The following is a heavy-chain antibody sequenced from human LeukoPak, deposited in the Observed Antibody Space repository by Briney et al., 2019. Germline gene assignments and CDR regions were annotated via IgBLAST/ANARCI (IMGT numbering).Heavy chain of an antibody. V-gene: IGHV3-33*01. J-gene: IGHJ4*02. D-gene: IGHD6-13*01. CDR3: ARDRTSSRWPYFDY. Sequence: GRSLRLSCAASGLIFSSYGMHWVRQAAGKRLEWVAVIWYDGSNKYYADSVKGRFTISRDNSKNTLYLQMNSLRAEDTAVYYCARDRTSSRWPYFDYWGQGTLVTVSS. CDR1: GLIFSSYG. CDR2: IWYDGSNK.